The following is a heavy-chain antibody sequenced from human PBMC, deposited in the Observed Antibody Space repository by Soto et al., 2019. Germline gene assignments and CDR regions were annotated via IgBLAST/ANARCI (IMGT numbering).Heavy chain of an antibody. CDR1: GFTFSSSG. J-gene: IGHJ3*01. D-gene: IGHD6-19*01. CDR2: ISIRGDYR. V-gene: IGHV3-23*01. CDR3: ANHSGFDF. Sequence: EGQLLQSGGGLVQPGESLRLSCAASGFTFSSSGMSWVRQAPGKGLEWVSSISIRGDYRYYADSVKGRFTISRDNSKNILDRQMSRLTAEYTALYYCANHSGFDFWGQGTMVAVSS.